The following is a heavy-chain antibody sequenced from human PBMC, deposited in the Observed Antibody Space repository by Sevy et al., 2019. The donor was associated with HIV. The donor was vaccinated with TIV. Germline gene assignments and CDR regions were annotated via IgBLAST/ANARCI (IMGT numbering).Heavy chain of an antibody. D-gene: IGHD3-22*01. CDR3: ASNILYYYDSSGQRAGKIDY. CDR1: GFTFSSYS. CDR2: ISSSSSYI. J-gene: IGHJ4*02. Sequence: GGSLRLSCAASGFTFSSYSMNWVRQAPGKGLEWVSSISSSSSYIYDADSVKGRFTISRDNAKNSLYLQMNSLRAEDTAVYYCASNILYYYDSSGQRAGKIDYRGQGTLVTVSS. V-gene: IGHV3-21*01.